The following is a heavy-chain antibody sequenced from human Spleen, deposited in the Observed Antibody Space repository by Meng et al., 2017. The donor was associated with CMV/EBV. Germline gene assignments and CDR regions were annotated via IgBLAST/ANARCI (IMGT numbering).Heavy chain of an antibody. J-gene: IGHJ5*02. V-gene: IGHV4-59*02. CDR2: VYSSGST. CDR3: ARAQPRDGYTLDP. Sequence: SETLSLTCHVSGGSVTSHSWTLIRQPPGKGLEWIGYVYSSGSTKYNPSLKSRVTISLDTSKHQFSLKLSSVTAADTAVYYCARAQPRDGYTLDPWGQGTLVTVSS. CDR1: GGSVTSHS. D-gene: IGHD5-24*01.